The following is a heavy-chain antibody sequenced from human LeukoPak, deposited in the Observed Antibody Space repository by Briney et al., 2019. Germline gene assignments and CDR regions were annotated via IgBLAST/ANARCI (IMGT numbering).Heavy chain of an antibody. CDR1: GFTVSSNY. D-gene: IGHD1-26*01. CDR2: IRPSGDNT. Sequence: PGESLRLSCAASGFTVSSNYMTWVRQAPGRGLEWVSSIRPSGDNTYYGDSVKGRFTISRDNSTNTLYLQMNSLRAEDTAVYYCAIDLVGYYNYFDYWGQGTLVTVSS. V-gene: IGHV3-23*01. J-gene: IGHJ4*02. CDR3: AIDLVGYYNYFDY.